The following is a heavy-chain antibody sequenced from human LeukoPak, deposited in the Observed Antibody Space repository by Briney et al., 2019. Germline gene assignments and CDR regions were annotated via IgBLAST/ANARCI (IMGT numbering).Heavy chain of an antibody. D-gene: IGHD3-22*01. CDR2: INPNSGGT. V-gene: IGHV1-2*02. Sequence: ASVKVSCKASGYTFTGYYMHWVRQAPGQGLEWMGWINPNSGGTNYAQKFQGRVTMTEDTSTDTAYMELSSLRSEDTAVYYCASRPSSSGYSLYYYYMDVWGKGTTVTVSS. CDR1: GYTFTGYY. CDR3: ASRPSSSGYSLYYYYMDV. J-gene: IGHJ6*03.